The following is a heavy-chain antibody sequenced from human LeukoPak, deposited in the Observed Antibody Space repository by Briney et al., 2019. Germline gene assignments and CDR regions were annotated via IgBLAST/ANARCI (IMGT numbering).Heavy chain of an antibody. CDR2: ISYDGSNK. V-gene: IGHV3-30-3*01. D-gene: IGHD1-26*01. CDR3: AKDFRWELLPPTDFDY. CDR1: GFTFSSYA. J-gene: IGHJ4*02. Sequence: GGSLRLSCAASGFTFSSYAMHWVRQAPGKGLEWVAVISYDGSNKYYADSVKGRFTISRDNSKNTLYLQMNSLRAEDTAVYYCAKDFRWELLPPTDFDYWGQGTLVTVSS.